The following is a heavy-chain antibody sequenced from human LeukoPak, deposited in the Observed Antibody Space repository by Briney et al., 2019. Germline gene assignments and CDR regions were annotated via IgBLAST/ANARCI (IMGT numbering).Heavy chain of an antibody. CDR2: IRSKANSYAT. CDR3: TSWNYGNEYYYYYYMDV. V-gene: IGHV3-73*01. D-gene: IGHD1-7*01. CDR1: GFTFSGSA. Sequence: GGSLRLSCAASGFTFSGSAMHWVRQASGKGLEWVGRIRSKANSYATAYAASVKGRFTISRDDSKNTAYLQMNSLKTEDTAVYYCTSWNYGNEYYYYYYMDVWGKGTTVTVSS. J-gene: IGHJ6*03.